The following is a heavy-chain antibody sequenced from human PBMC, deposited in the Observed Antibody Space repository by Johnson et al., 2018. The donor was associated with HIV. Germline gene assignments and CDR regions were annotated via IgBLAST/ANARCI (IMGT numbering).Heavy chain of an antibody. V-gene: IGHV3-9*01. D-gene: IGHD3-16*01. CDR2: ISWNSGSI. J-gene: IGHJ3*02. Sequence: VQLVESGGGLVQPGRSLRLSCAASGFTFDDYAMHWVRQAPGKGLEWVSGISWNSGSIGYAASVKGRFTISRDNAKNSLYLQMNSLRPEDTALYYCAKGGSLGGFDIWGQGTMVTVSS. CDR3: AKGGSLGGFDI. CDR1: GFTFDDYA.